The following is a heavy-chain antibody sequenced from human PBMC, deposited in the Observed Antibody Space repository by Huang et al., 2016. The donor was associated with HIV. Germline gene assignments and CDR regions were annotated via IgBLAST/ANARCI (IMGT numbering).Heavy chain of an antibody. J-gene: IGHJ4*02. Sequence: EVQLVESGGGLVQPGTSLRLSCAASGFTFGDFNMNWVRQAPGKGLEWISYMSSSSNSKLHADSVKGRVTISRDNARNSLYLQLKSLRVEDTAVYYCARESCSGGTCYLFDFWGQGVLVTVSS. V-gene: IGHV3-48*04. D-gene: IGHD2-15*01. CDR3: ARESCSGGTCYLFDF. CDR1: GFTFGDFN. CDR2: MSSSSNSK.